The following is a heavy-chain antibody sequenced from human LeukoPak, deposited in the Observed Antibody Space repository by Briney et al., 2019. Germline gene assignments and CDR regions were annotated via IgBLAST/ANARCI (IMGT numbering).Heavy chain of an antibody. D-gene: IGHD2-2*01. Sequence: GGSLRLSCAASAFPFSSYGMHWVRQAPGKGLEWVAVIWHDGSHKYYADSVKGRFTISRDNSKNTLYLQMNSLRADDTAVYYCARSPTAINGYFDPWGQGTLVTVSS. CDR2: IWHDGSHK. V-gene: IGHV3-33*01. J-gene: IGHJ5*02. CDR1: AFPFSSYG. CDR3: ARSPTAINGYFDP.